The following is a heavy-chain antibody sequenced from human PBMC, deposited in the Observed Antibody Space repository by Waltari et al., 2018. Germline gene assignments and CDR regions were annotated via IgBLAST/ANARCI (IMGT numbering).Heavy chain of an antibody. D-gene: IGHD2-15*01. CDR3: ARDRGRGIYLDS. CDR2: IKRSGRT. J-gene: IGHJ4*02. V-gene: IGHV4-4*02. Sequence: WWSWVRQSPGKGLEWIGQIKRSGRTNYHPAFETRVIVSIDTSNNQFSLKFPSATAADTAVYYCARDRGRGIYLDSWGQGTLVTVSP. CDR1: W.